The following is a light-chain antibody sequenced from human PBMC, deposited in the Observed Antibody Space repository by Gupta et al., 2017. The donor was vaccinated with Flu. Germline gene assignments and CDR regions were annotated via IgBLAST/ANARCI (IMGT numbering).Light chain of an antibody. CDR2: AAS. J-gene: IGKJ1*01. V-gene: IGKV1-39*01. Sequence: DIQMTQSPSSLSASVGDRVTITCRASQSISRYLNWYQQKPGKAPNLLISAASTLQSGVPSRFSGSGSGTDFTLSISSLQPEDSGSYYCQQSYSAWTFGQGTKVEIK. CDR3: QQSYSAWT. CDR1: QSISRY.